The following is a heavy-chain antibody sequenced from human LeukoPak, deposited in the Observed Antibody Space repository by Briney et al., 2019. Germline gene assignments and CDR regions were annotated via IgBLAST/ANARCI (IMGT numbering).Heavy chain of an antibody. D-gene: IGHD4-17*01. CDR3: TKDPNGDYIGAFDP. Sequence: QTGGSLRLSCAASGFSFSSFAMTWVRQAPGKGLEWVSSITGGHYATYNTDSVKGWFTISRDNAKNTLYLQMNSLRADDTAIYYCTKDPNGDYIGAFDPWGQGTLVTVSS. CDR2: ITGGHYAT. V-gene: IGHV3-23*01. J-gene: IGHJ5*02. CDR1: GFSFSSFA.